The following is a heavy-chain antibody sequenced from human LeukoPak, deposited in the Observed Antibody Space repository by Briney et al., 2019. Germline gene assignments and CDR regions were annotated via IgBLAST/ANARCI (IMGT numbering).Heavy chain of an antibody. V-gene: IGHV4-4*07. CDR3: ARGPYYYGSGSYNAFDI. CDR1: GGSISSYY. CDR2: IYTSGST. J-gene: IGHJ3*02. Sequence: SETLSLTCTVSGGSISSYYWSWIRQPAGKGLEWIGRIYTSGSTNYNPSLKSRVTMSVDTSKNQFSLKLSSVTAADTAVYYCARGPYYYGSGSYNAFDIWGQGTMVTVSS. D-gene: IGHD3-10*01.